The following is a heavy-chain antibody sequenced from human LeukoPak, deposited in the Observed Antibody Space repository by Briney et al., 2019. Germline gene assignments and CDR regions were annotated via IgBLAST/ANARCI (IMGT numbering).Heavy chain of an antibody. CDR3: ARGVRDGDYDSAFDI. D-gene: IGHD4-17*01. J-gene: IGHJ3*02. CDR1: GGSISSGGYY. CDR2: IYHSGST. V-gene: IGHV4-30-2*01. Sequence: SQTLSLTCTVSGGSISSGGYYWSWIRQPPGKGLEWIGYIYHSGSTYYNPSLKSRVTISVDTSKNQFSLKLSSVTAADTAVYYCARGVRDGDYDSAFDIWGQGTMVTVSS.